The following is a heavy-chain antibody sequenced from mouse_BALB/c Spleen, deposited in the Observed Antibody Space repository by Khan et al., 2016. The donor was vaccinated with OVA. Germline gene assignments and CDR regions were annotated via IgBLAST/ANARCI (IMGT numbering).Heavy chain of an antibody. CDR3: ARWFAY. CDR1: GYSITSDYA. V-gene: IGHV3-2*02. Sequence: EVQLQESGPGLVKPSQSLSLTYTVTGYSITSDYAWNWIRQFPENKLEWMGYITYSGSTSYIPSLKGRISITRDTSKNQFFLQLNSVTTEDTATYYCARWFAYWGQGTLVTVSA. J-gene: IGHJ3*01. CDR2: ITYSGST.